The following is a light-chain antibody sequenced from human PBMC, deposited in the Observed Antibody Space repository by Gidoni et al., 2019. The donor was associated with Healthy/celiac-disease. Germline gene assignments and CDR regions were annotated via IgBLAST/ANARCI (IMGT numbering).Light chain of an antibody. CDR2: DAS. V-gene: IGKV1-33*01. J-gene: IGKJ4*01. Sequence: DLPMTQSPSSLSASVGDRVTITCQASQDINNYLNWYQQKPGKAPKLLIYDASNLETGVPSRFSGSGSGTDFTFTISSLQPEDIATYYCQQYDNLPLTFXGXTKVEIK. CDR3: QQYDNLPLT. CDR1: QDINNY.